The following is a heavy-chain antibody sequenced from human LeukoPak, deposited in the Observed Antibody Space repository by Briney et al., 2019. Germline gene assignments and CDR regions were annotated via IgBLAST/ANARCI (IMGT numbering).Heavy chain of an antibody. V-gene: IGHV3-21*01. Sequence: GGSLRLSCAASGFTFSSYSMNWVRQAPGKGLEWVSSISSSSSYIYYADSVKGRFTISRDNAKNSLYLQMNSLRAEDTAVYYCARGEARGYYYDSSGYQYWGQGTLVTVSS. J-gene: IGHJ4*02. CDR1: GFTFSSYS. CDR3: ARGEARGYYYDSSGYQY. CDR2: ISSSSSYI. D-gene: IGHD3-22*01.